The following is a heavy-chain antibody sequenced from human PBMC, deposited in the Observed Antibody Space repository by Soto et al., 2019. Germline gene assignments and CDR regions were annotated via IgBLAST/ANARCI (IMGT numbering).Heavy chain of an antibody. CDR3: TKYPSGCHNGDPPDY. D-gene: IGHD2-21*02. J-gene: IGHJ4*02. V-gene: IGHV3-23*01. Sequence: EVQLLDSGGGVVQSGGSLRLSCAASGFTFRDYGMTWVRQAPGKGLEWVSTIKGDGTDTHYADSARGRFIISRDNFQNTVYLQMNSLRAEDTGIYYCTKYPSGCHNGDPPDYWGRGTLVTVSS. CDR2: IKGDGTDT. CDR1: GFTFRDYG.